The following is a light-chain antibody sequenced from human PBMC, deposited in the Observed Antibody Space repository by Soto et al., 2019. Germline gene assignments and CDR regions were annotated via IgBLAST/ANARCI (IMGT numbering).Light chain of an antibody. V-gene: IGLV2-14*01. CDR2: GVT. CDR3: SSFASSSTLV. Sequence: QSVLTQPASVSGSPGPSITISCTGTISDVGSYNYVSWYQQHPGKAPQLMIYGVTNRPSGVSSRFSGSKSGNTASLTISGLQAEDEADYYCSSFASSSTLVFGGGTKLTVL. J-gene: IGLJ3*02. CDR1: ISDVGSYNY.